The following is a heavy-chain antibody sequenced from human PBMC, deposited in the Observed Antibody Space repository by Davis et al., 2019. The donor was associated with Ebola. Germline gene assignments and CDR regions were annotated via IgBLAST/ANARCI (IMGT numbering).Heavy chain of an antibody. D-gene: IGHD2-2*02. CDR1: GFTFSSYE. CDR2: ISTSGSTI. V-gene: IGHV3-48*03. CDR3: ARVRVYCSSTSCYTGSYYYYGMDV. Sequence: GESLKLSCAASGFTFSSYEMNWVRQAPGKGLEWVSYISTSGSTIYYADSVKGRFTISRDNAKNSLYLQMNSLRAEDTAVYYCARVRVYCSSTSCYTGSYYYYGMDVWGQGTTVTVSS. J-gene: IGHJ6*02.